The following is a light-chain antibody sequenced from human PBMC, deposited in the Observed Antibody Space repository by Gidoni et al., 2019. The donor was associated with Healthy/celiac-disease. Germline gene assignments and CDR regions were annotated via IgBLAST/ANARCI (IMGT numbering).Light chain of an antibody. CDR1: QNVLYSSNNKNY. Sequence: DIVMTQSPDSLAVSLGERATINCKSSQNVLYSSNNKNYLAWYQQRPGQPPKLLIYWASTRESVVPDRFSGSGSGTDFTLTISTLQAEDVAVYYCQQYYSTPFTFGPGTKVDIK. J-gene: IGKJ3*01. CDR2: WAS. V-gene: IGKV4-1*01. CDR3: QQYYSTPFT.